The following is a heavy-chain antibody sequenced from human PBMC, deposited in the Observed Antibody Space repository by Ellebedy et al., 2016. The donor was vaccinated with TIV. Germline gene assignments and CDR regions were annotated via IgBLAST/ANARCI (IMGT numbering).Heavy chain of an antibody. Sequence: GGSLRLSCAASGFTFSDHYMDWVRQAPGKGLEWVGRTRNKAKGYTTDYVASVKGRFTISRDDSKNSLYLQMNSLRAEDTAVYYCVKDARLASYWGQGTLVTVSS. CDR1: GFTFSDHY. CDR3: VKDARLASY. V-gene: IGHV3-72*01. J-gene: IGHJ4*02. CDR2: TRNKAKGYTT. D-gene: IGHD2-15*01.